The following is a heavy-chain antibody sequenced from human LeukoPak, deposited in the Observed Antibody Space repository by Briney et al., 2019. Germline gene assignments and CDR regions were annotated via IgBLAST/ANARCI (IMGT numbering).Heavy chain of an antibody. CDR3: AGQKDPRPIDY. CDR1: GYTFTGHY. V-gene: IGHV1-2*02. Sequence: ASVKVSCKASGYTFTGHYMHWVRQAPGQGLEWMGWVNPASGGTNYAQKFEGRVTMTRDTSISTAYMELTAPTSDDTAVYYCAGQKDPRPIDYWGQGTLVTVSS. CDR2: VNPASGGT. J-gene: IGHJ4*02.